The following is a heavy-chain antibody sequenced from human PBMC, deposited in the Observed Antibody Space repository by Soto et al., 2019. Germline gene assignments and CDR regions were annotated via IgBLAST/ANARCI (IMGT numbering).Heavy chain of an antibody. CDR2: IYPGDSDT. V-gene: IGHV5-51*01. Sequence: GESLKISCKGSGYSFTSYWIGWVRQMPGKGLEWMGIIYPGDSDTRYSPSFQGQVTISADKSISTAYLQWSSLKASDTAMYYCARLSQAHLEYYYCMAVWGKGSTVAVSS. CDR1: GYSFTSYW. CDR3: ARLSQAHLEYYYCMAV. J-gene: IGHJ6*03.